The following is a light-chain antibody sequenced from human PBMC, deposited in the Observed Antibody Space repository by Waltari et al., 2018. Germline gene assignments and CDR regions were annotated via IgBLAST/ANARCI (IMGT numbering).Light chain of an antibody. CDR1: RSVSFK. V-gene: IGKV3-15*01. CDR2: GAS. J-gene: IGKJ4*01. CDR3: QQYNNWPLT. Sequence: ELLLTQSPATLSVSPGEGATLSCMASRSVSFKLAWYQQKPGQAPRLLIYGASTRATGVPARFSGGGSGTEFTLTITRLQSEDFSVYYCQQYNNWPLTFGGGTKVEIK.